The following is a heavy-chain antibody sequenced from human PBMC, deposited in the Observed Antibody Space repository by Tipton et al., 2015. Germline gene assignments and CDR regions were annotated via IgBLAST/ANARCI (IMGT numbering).Heavy chain of an antibody. CDR2: IYHSGTT. V-gene: IGHV4-34*01. Sequence: TLSLTCSLSGGSFYTYYGTWIRQPPGQGLEWIGEIYHSGTTNYNPSLRGRFTISLRTFKNQLSLKVDAVTAADTAIYYCARGGSPIIEMAYHHYGLDVWGQGTTVTVSS. J-gene: IGHJ6*02. CDR3: ARGGSPIIEMAYHHYGLDV. D-gene: IGHD5-24*01. CDR1: GGSFYTYY.